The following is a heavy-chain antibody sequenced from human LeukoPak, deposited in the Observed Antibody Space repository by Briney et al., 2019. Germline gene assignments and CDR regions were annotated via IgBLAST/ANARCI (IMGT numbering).Heavy chain of an antibody. D-gene: IGHD4-23*01. CDR3: ARAVGGTVVTFDY. CDR1: GGSISSYY. J-gene: IGHJ4*02. CDR2: IYYSGST. V-gene: IGHV4-59*01. Sequence: PSETLSLTCTVSGGSISSYYWSWIRQPPGKGLEWIGYIYYSGSTNYNPSLKSRVTISVDTSKNQFSLKLSSVTAADTAVYCCARAVGGTVVTFDYWGQGTLVTVSS.